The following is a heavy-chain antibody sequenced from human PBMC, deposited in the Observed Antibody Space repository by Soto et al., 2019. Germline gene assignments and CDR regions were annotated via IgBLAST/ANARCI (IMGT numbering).Heavy chain of an antibody. D-gene: IGHD3-3*01. V-gene: IGHV4-31*03. Sequence: SETLSLTCTVSGGSISNGGYYWTWIRQHPGKGLEWIGYIYYSGSTYYNPSLKSRVTISVDTSKNQFSLKMTSVTAADTAVYYCARDVTDFWSGHEGMDVWGQGTTVTV. CDR1: GGSISNGGYY. CDR3: ARDVTDFWSGHEGMDV. CDR2: IYYSGST. J-gene: IGHJ6*02.